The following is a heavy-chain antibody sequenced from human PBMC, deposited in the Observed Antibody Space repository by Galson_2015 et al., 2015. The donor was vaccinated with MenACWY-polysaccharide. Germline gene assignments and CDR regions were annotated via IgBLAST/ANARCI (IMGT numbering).Heavy chain of an antibody. CDR3: AKGSYRANAVLSYYYYYMDV. Sequence: SLRLSRAASAFDFNKYVMNWVRQPPGKGLQWVSSISATGGTPYYADSVRGRFTITRDNSKNTLYLQMNSLGAEDTAVYYCAKGSYRANAVLSYYYYYMDVWGKGTTVTVSS. V-gene: IGHV3-23*01. J-gene: IGHJ6*03. CDR1: AFDFNKYV. D-gene: IGHD4/OR15-4a*01. CDR2: ISATGGTP.